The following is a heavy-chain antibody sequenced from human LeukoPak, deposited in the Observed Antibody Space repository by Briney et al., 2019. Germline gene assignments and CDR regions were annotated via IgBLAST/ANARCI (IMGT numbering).Heavy chain of an antibody. Sequence: GGSLRLSCAASGFTFSSYWMHWVRHAPGKGRVWVSRINSDGSSTSYADSVKGRFTISRDNAKNTLYLQMNSLRAEDTAVYYCARDPKLYYYYYGMDVWGQGTTVTVSS. J-gene: IGHJ6*02. D-gene: IGHD5-24*01. V-gene: IGHV3-74*01. CDR1: GFTFSSYW. CDR2: INSDGSST. CDR3: ARDPKLYYYYYGMDV.